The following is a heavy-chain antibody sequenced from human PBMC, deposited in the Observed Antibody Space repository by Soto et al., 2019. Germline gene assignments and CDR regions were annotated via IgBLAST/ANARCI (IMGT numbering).Heavy chain of an antibody. V-gene: IGHV3-49*03. CDR1: GFTFGDYA. CDR2: IRSKAYGGTT. D-gene: IGHD3-9*01. Sequence: PGGSLRLSCTASGFTFGDYAMSWFRQAPGKGLEWVGFIRSKAYGGTTEYAASVKGRFTISRDDSKSIAYLQMNSLKTEDTAVYYCTRVRGSLVLRYFDWFGGDAFDIWGQGTMVTVSS. J-gene: IGHJ3*02. CDR3: TRVRGSLVLRYFDWFGGDAFDI.